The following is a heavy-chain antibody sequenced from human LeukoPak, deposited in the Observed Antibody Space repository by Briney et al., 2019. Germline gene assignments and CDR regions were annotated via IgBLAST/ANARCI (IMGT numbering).Heavy chain of an antibody. J-gene: IGHJ6*02. CDR2: INPNSGGT. V-gene: IGHV1-2*02. D-gene: IGHD3-10*01. Sequence: ASVKVSCKASGYTFTGYYMHWVRQAPGQGLEWMGWINPNSGGTNYAQKFQGRVTMTRDTSISTAYMELSRLRSDDTAVYYCARADGSGSFYGMDVWGQGTTVTVSS. CDR3: ARADGSGSFYGMDV. CDR1: GYTFTGYY.